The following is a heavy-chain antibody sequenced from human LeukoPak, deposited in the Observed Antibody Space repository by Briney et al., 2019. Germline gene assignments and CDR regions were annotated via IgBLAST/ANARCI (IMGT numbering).Heavy chain of an antibody. CDR2: ISSSSSYI. D-gene: IGHD3-22*01. CDR3: ARGHPYYDSSGYYPGD. J-gene: IGHJ4*02. V-gene: IGHV3-21*01. CDR1: GFTFSSCS. Sequence: GGSLRLSCAASGFTFSSCSMNWVRQAPGKGLEWVSSISSSSSYIYYADSVKGRFTISRDNAKNSLYLQMNSLRAEDTAVYYCARGHPYYDSSGYYPGDWGQGTLVTVPS.